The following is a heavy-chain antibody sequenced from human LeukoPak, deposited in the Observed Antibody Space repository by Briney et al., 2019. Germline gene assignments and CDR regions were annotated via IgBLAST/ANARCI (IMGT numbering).Heavy chain of an antibody. CDR1: RFSFSIYW. J-gene: IGHJ4*02. CDR2: IKQDGSEK. CDR3: AREWNGYDYVGEDY. V-gene: IGHV3-7*01. D-gene: IGHD5-12*01. Sequence: GGSLRLSCAVSRFSFSIYWMSWVRQAPGKGLEWVANIKQDGSEKYYMDSVKGRFTISRDNAKNSLYLQMNSLRAEDTAVYYCAREWNGYDYVGEDYWGQGTLVTVSS.